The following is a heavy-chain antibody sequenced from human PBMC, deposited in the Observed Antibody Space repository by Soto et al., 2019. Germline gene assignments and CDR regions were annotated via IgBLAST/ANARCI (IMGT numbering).Heavy chain of an antibody. CDR3: ARDTTPSL. V-gene: IGHV4-59*01. CDR1: GASISRYY. CDR2: VYYSGST. Sequence: PSETLSLTCTVSGASISRYYWSWIRQPPGKGLEWIGYVYYSGSTNYNPSLKSRVTISVDTSKNQFSLKLSSVTAADTAMYYCARDTTPSLWGQGTLVSVSS. J-gene: IGHJ4*02. D-gene: IGHD1-1*01.